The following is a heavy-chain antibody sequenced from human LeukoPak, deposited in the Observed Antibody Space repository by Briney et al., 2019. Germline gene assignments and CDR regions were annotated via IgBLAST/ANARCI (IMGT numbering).Heavy chain of an antibody. D-gene: IGHD3-10*01. CDR3: ARDNGVDYYGSGSYYFDAFDI. Sequence: GASVKVSCKASGYTFTGYYMHWVRQAPGQGLEWMGWINPNSGGTNYAQKFQGRVTMTRDTSISTAYMELSRLRSDDTAVYYCARDNGVDYYGSGSYYFDAFDIWGQGTMVTVSS. CDR2: INPNSGGT. J-gene: IGHJ3*02. V-gene: IGHV1-2*02. CDR1: GYTFTGYY.